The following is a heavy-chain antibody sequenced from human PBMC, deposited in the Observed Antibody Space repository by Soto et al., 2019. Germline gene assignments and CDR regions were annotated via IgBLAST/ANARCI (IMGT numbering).Heavy chain of an antibody. J-gene: IGHJ4*02. V-gene: IGHV3-53*01. Sequence: EVQLVESGGGLIQPGGSLRLSCAVSGFTVSNNYMSWVRQAPGKGLEGVSVIYSGGYTAYGDSVKGRFTISRDNSKNTIYLKRKDLGADDRGVFYGRGERGGGGYWGQGTLVTVSS. CDR3: RGERGGGGY. CDR2: IYSGGYT. CDR1: GFTVSNNY. D-gene: IGHD3-10*01.